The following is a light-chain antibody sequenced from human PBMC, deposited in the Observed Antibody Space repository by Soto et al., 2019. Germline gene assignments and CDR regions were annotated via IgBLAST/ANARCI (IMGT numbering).Light chain of an antibody. V-gene: IGLV2-14*01. CDR3: SSYISSSTYV. CDR2: EVS. CDR1: SSDVGGYNY. J-gene: IGLJ1*01. Sequence: QSVLTQPASVSGSPGQSITISCTGTSSDVGGYNYVSWYQQHPGKAPKLMIYEVSNRPSGVSNRFSGSKSGNTASLTISGLQAEDEADYYCSSYISSSTYVFGTGTKVT.